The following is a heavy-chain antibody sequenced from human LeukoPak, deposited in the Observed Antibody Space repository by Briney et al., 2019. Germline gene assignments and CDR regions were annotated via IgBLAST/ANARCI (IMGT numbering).Heavy chain of an antibody. Sequence: GGSLRLSCAASGFTFNAYSMGWVRQAPGKGLEWVSIISRASESIFYADSVKGRFTISRDNAKNSLYLQMNGLRAEDTAVYYCARTGGSQGGNYWGQGTLVTVSS. D-gene: IGHD1-26*01. CDR1: GFTFNAYS. V-gene: IGHV3-21*04. CDR2: ISRASESI. J-gene: IGHJ4*02. CDR3: ARTGGSQGGNY.